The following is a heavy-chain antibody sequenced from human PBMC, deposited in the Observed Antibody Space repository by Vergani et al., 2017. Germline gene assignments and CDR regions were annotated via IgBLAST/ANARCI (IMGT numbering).Heavy chain of an antibody. CDR3: ARYYGSGSYYFYYYYGMDV. J-gene: IGHJ6*02. Sequence: EVQLLESGGGLVQPGGSLRLSCAASGFTFSSYAMSWVRQAPGKGLEWVSAISGSGGSTYYADSVKGRFTISRDNSKNTLYLQMNSLRAEDTAVYYCARYYGSGSYYFYYYYGMDVWGQGTTVTVSS. V-gene: IGHV3-23*01. CDR1: GFTFSSYA. CDR2: ISGSGGST. D-gene: IGHD3-10*01.